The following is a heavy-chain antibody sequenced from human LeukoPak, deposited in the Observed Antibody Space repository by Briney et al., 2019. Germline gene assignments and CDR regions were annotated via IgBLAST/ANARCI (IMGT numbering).Heavy chain of an antibody. CDR3: ARETYSHGGSPYFDY. CDR2: ISSSSSTI. J-gene: IGHJ4*02. CDR1: GFTFSSYS. Sequence: PGGSLRLSCAASGFTFSSYSMNWVRQAPGKGLEWVSYISSSSSTIYYADSVKGRFTISRDNAKNSLYLQMNSLRAEDTAVYYCARETYSHGGSPYFDYWGQGTLVTVSA. V-gene: IGHV3-48*04. D-gene: IGHD2-15*01.